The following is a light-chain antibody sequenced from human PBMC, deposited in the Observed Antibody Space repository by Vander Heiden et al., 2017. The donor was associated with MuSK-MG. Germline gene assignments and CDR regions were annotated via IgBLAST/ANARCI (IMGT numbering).Light chain of an antibody. CDR3: QAWDSSLGV. J-gene: IGLJ2*01. V-gene: IGLV3-1*01. Sequence: SYALTQPPPVSVSPGQTASITCSGDKLGDKYACWYQQKPGQSPVLVIYQDSKRPSGIPERFSGSNSGNTATLTISGTQAMDEADYYCQAWDSSLGVFGGGTKLTVL. CDR2: QDS. CDR1: KLGDKY.